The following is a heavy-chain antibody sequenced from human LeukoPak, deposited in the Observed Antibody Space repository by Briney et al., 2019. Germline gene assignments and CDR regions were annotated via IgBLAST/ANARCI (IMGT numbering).Heavy chain of an antibody. CDR2: IHYTAST. CDR1: GGSISSGGCY. J-gene: IGHJ2*01. Sequence: SETLSLTCTVSGGSISSGGCYWSSIRQHPGKGLEWIGYIHYTASTSYNPSLKSRVTISVDTSKSQFSLNLSSVTAADTALYYCARDPATWYFDLWGRGTLVTVSS. CDR3: ARDPATWYFDL. V-gene: IGHV4-31*03.